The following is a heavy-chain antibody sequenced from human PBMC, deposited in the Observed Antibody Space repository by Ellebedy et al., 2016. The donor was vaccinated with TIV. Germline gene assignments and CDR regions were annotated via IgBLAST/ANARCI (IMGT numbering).Heavy chain of an antibody. CDR1: GYSFTSYW. V-gene: IGHV5-51*01. CDR2: IYPGDSDT. D-gene: IGHD5-18*01. Sequence: PGGSLRLSCKGSGYSFTSYWIGWVRQMPGKGLEWMGIIYPGDSDTRYSPSFQGQVTISADKSISTAYLQWSSLKASDTAMYYCARHPHSYGSLDAFDIWGQGTMVTVSS. J-gene: IGHJ3*02. CDR3: ARHPHSYGSLDAFDI.